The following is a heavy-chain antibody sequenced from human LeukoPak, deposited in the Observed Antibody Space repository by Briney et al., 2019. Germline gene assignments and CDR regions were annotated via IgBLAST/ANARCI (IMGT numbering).Heavy chain of an antibody. Sequence: GGSLRLSCAASGFTFSSYAMSWVRQAPGKGLEWVSAISGSGGSTYYADSVKGRLTISRDNSKNTLYLQMNSLRAEDTAVYYCARDLGDMQPSYYYGMDVWGQGTTVTVSS. CDR2: ISGSGGST. J-gene: IGHJ6*02. CDR3: ARDLGDMQPSYYYGMDV. V-gene: IGHV3-23*01. D-gene: IGHD6-13*01. CDR1: GFTFSSYA.